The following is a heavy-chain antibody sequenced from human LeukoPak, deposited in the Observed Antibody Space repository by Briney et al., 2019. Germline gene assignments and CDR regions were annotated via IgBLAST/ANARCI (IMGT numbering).Heavy chain of an antibody. V-gene: IGHV3-7*03. Sequence: GGSLRLSCAASGFTFSSYGMHWVRQAPGKGLEWVANIKQDGSETYYVDSVKGRFVISRDNAKNSLYLQMNSLRVEDTAVYYCARDAPYTPGGDCWGQGTLVTVSS. CDR1: GFTFSSYG. J-gene: IGHJ4*02. D-gene: IGHD2-2*02. CDR2: IKQDGSET. CDR3: ARDAPYTPGGDC.